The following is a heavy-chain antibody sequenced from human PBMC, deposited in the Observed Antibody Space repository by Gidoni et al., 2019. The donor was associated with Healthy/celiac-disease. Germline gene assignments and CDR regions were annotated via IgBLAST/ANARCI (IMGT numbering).Heavy chain of an antibody. D-gene: IGHD6-13*01. CDR1: GGSFSGYY. Sequence: QVQLQQWGAGLLKPSETLSLTCAVYGGSFSGYYWSWIRQPPGKGLEWIGEINHSGSTNYNPSLKSRVTISVDTSKNQFSLKLSSVTAADTAVYYCARGRPVYAAAGRNLDYWGQGTLVTVSS. V-gene: IGHV4-34*01. CDR3: ARGRPVYAAAGRNLDY. J-gene: IGHJ4*02. CDR2: INHSGST.